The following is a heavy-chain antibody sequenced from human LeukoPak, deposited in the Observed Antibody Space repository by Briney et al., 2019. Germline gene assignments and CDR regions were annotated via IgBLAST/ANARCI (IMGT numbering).Heavy chain of an antibody. V-gene: IGHV3-9*01. D-gene: IGHD3-10*01. J-gene: IGHJ4*02. CDR1: GFTFDDYA. CDR3: AKEETYYYGSGTLGH. CDR2: ISWNSGSI. Sequence: GRSLRLSCAASGFTFDDYAMHSVRQAPGKGLEWVSGISWNSGSIGYADSVKGRFTISRDNAKNSLYLQMNSLRAEDTALYYCAKEETYYYGSGTLGHWGQGTLVTVSS.